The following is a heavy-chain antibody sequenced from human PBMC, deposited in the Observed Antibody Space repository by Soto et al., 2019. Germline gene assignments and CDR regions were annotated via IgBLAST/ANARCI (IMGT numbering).Heavy chain of an antibody. D-gene: IGHD6-19*01. Sequence: SVTLPLTCTVSGGSVSSGSYYWSWIRPPPGKGLEWIGYIYYSGSTNYNPSLKSRVTISVDTSKNQFSLKLSSVTAADTAVYYCAREAVAEQAALDYWGQGTLVTVSS. V-gene: IGHV4-61*01. CDR2: IYYSGST. J-gene: IGHJ4*02. CDR3: AREAVAEQAALDY. CDR1: GGSVSSGSYY.